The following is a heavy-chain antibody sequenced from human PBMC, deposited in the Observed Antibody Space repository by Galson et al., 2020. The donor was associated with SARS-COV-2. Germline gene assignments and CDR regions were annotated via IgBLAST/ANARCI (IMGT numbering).Heavy chain of an antibody. CDR2: IKSKTDGGTT. J-gene: IGHJ4*02. CDR1: GFTFTNAW. Sequence: GGSLRLSCAASGFTFTNAWMSWVRQAPGKGLEWVGRIKSKTDGGTTDYAAPVKGRFTISRDDSKNTMDMQMNSLKTEDTAVYYCTIALEGLVWFGELSAFWGQGTLVTVSS. D-gene: IGHD3-10*01. CDR3: TIALEGLVWFGELSAF. V-gene: IGHV3-15*01.